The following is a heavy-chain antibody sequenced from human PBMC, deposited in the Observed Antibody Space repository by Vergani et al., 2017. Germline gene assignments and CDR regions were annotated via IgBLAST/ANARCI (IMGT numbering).Heavy chain of an antibody. CDR3: SRLSAVVVTAMVGWFDP. CDR2: ISPIFGTA. J-gene: IGHJ5*02. D-gene: IGHD2-21*02. Sequence: QVQLVQSGAEVKKPGSSVKVSCKASGGTFSSYAISWVRQAPGQGLEWMGGISPIFGTANYAQKFQGRVTITADESTSTAYMELSSLRSEDTAVYYCSRLSAVVVTAMVGWFDPWGQGTLVTVSS. CDR1: GGTFSSYA. V-gene: IGHV1-69*01.